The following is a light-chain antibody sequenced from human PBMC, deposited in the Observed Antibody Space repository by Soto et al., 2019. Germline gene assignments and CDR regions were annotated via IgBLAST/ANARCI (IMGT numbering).Light chain of an antibody. CDR2: SNN. V-gene: IGLV1-44*01. Sequence: QPVLTQPPSASGTPGQRVTISCSGGSSNIGSNAVNWYQQLPGTAPKLLIYSNNQRPSGVPDRFSGSKSGPSASLAISGLQSEDEADYYCAAWDDSLNGVVFGGGTKVTVL. CDR1: SSNIGSNA. CDR3: AAWDDSLNGVV. J-gene: IGLJ2*01.